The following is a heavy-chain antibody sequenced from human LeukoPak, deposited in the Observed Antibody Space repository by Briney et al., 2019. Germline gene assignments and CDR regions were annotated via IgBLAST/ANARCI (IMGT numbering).Heavy chain of an antibody. V-gene: IGHV1-18*01. CDR1: GYTFTSYG. D-gene: IGHD1-1*01. CDR2: ISAYNGNT. Sequence: GASVKVSCKASGYTFTSYGISWVRQAPGQGLEWMGWISAYNGNTNYAQKLQGRVTMTTDTSTSTAYMGLRSLRSDDTAVYYCARAPLSWNDVYYFDYWGQGTLVTVSS. J-gene: IGHJ4*02. CDR3: ARAPLSWNDVYYFDY.